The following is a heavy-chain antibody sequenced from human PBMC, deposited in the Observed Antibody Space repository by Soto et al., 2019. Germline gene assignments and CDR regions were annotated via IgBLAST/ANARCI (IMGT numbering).Heavy chain of an antibody. CDR3: ARVGSGSYFDN. CDR1: GDSISSFY. D-gene: IGHD1-26*01. CDR2: IYSSGST. J-gene: IGHJ4*02. Sequence: SETLSLTCTVSGDSISSFYWSWIRQPAGKGLEWIGRIYSSGSTNYNPSLKSRVIMSFDTSKNQFSLKLTSVTAADTAVYYCARVGSGSYFDNWGQGTLVTVSS. V-gene: IGHV4-4*07.